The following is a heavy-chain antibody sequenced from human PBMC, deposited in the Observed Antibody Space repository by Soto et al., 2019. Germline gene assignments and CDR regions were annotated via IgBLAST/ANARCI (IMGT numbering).Heavy chain of an antibody. D-gene: IGHD3-3*01. CDR3: AKDRPVLRFLEWLPLDY. V-gene: IGHV3-23*01. CDR2: ISGSGGST. CDR1: GFTFSSYA. Sequence: EGSLRLSCAASGFTFSSYAMSWVRQAPGKGLEWVSAISGSGGSTYYADSVKGRFTISRDNSKNTLYLQMNSLRAEDTAVYYCAKDRPVLRFLEWLPLDYWGQGTLVTVSS. J-gene: IGHJ4*02.